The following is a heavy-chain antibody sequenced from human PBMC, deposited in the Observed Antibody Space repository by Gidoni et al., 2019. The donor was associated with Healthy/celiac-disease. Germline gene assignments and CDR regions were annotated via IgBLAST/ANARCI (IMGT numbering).Heavy chain of an antibody. CDR2: ISDDGSNK. V-gene: IGHV3-30-3*01. J-gene: IGHJ5*02. CDR1: GFTLRSYS. CDR3: ARDPTIFGVVYGSGLDP. Sequence: QVQLVASGGGVVPPGASLRPSCAASGFTLRSYSMHWVRPAPGKGLEWVAVISDDGSNKYYADSVKGRFTISRDNSKNTLYLQMNSLRAEDTAVYYCARDPTIFGVVYGSGLDPWGQGTLVTVSS. D-gene: IGHD3-3*01.